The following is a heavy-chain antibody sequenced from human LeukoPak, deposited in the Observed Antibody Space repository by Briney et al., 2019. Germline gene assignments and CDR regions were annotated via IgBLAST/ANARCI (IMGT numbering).Heavy chain of an antibody. Sequence: SETLSLTCAVYGGSFSGYYWSWIRQPPGKWLEWIGEINHSGSTNYNPSLKSRVTISVDTSKNQFSLKLSSVTAADTAVYYCARGGGGIAAPSVRPTDYYYYYYMDVWGKGTTVTVSS. J-gene: IGHJ6*03. CDR3: ARGGGGIAAPSVRPTDYYYYYYMDV. CDR1: GGSFSGYY. V-gene: IGHV4-34*01. D-gene: IGHD6-13*01. CDR2: INHSGST.